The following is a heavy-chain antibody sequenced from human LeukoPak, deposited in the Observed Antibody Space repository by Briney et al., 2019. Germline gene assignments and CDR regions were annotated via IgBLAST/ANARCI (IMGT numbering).Heavy chain of an antibody. D-gene: IGHD3-16*02. CDR2: ISGSGGGT. CDR3: AKRGPNYDYIWGSYRSGY. Sequence: GGSLRLSCAASGFTFSSYAMSWVRQAPGKGLEWVSAISGSGGGTYYADSVKGRFTISRDNSKNTLHLQMNSLRAEDTAVYYCAKRGPNYDYIWGSYRSGYWGQGTLVTVSS. V-gene: IGHV3-23*01. CDR1: GFTFSSYA. J-gene: IGHJ4*02.